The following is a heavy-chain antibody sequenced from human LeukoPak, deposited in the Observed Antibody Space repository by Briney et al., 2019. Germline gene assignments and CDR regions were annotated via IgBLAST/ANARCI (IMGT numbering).Heavy chain of an antibody. Sequence: PGASVKVSCKASGGTFSSYAISWVRQAPGQGLEWMGGIIPIFGTANYAQKFQGRVTITTDESTSTAYMELSSLRSEDTAVYYCALNGGSYEYYFDYWGQGTLVTVSS. J-gene: IGHJ4*02. D-gene: IGHD1-26*01. V-gene: IGHV1-69*05. CDR2: IIPIFGTA. CDR1: GGTFSSYA. CDR3: ALNGGSYEYYFDY.